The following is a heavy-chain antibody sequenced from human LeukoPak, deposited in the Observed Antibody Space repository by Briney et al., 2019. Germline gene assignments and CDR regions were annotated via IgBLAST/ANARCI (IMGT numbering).Heavy chain of an antibody. V-gene: IGHV4-39*01. CDR1: GGSISSSSYY. D-gene: IGHD3-10*01. CDR2: IYYSGST. J-gene: IGHJ4*02. Sequence: SETLPLTCTVSGGSISSSSYYWGWIRQPPGKGLEWIGSIYYSGSTYYNPSLKSRVTISVDTSKNQFSLKLSSVTAADTAVYYCARGRQRITMVRGVMKYFDYWGQGTLVTVSS. CDR3: ARGRQRITMVRGVMKYFDY.